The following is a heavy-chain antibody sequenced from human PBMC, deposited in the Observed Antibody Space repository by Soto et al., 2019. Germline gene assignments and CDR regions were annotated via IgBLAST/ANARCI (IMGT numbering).Heavy chain of an antibody. CDR3: ARDCSSTSCSGKYYYYYGMDV. J-gene: IGHJ6*02. D-gene: IGHD2-2*01. CDR2: IIPIFGTA. V-gene: IGHV1-69*13. CDR1: GGTFSSYA. Sequence: GASVKVSCKASGGTFSSYAISWVRQAPGQGLEWMGGIIPIFGTANYAQKFQGRVTITADESTSTAYMELSSLRSEDTAVYYCARDCSSTSCSGKYYYYYGMDVWGQGTTVTVSS.